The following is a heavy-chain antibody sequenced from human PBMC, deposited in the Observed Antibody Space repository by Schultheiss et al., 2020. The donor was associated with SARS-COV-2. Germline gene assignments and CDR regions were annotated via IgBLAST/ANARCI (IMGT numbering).Heavy chain of an antibody. CDR1: GFTFSSYW. CDR2: ITWDSANI. D-gene: IGHD1-26*01. J-gene: IGHJ4*02. V-gene: IGHV3-74*01. Sequence: GGSLRLSCAASGFTFSSYWMYWVRQGPGKGLVWVSGITWDSANIDYADSVKGRFTISRDNSKNTLYLQMNSLRAEDTAVYYCARVGSYRSLDYWGQGTLVTVSS. CDR3: ARVGSYRSLDY.